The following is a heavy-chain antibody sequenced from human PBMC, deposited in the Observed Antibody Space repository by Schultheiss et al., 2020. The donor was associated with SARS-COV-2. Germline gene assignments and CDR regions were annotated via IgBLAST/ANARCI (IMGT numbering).Heavy chain of an antibody. CDR1: GYSFTSYW. CDR2: IDPSDSYT. Sequence: GESLKISCKGSGYSFTSYWIGWVRQMPGKGLEWMGRIDPSDSYTDYSPSFQGHVTISADKSISTAYLQWSSLKASDTAMYYCARRDIAAAGIPFDIWGQGTMVTVSS. CDR3: ARRDIAAAGIPFDI. V-gene: IGHV5-10-1*01. J-gene: IGHJ3*02. D-gene: IGHD6-13*01.